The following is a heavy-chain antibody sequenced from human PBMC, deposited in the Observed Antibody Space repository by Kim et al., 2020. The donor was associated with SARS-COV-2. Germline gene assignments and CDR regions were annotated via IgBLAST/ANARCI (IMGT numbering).Heavy chain of an antibody. CDR1: GGSISSGGYY. Sequence: SETLSLTCTVSGGSISSGGYYWSWIRQHPGKGLEWIGYIYYSGSTYYNPSLKSRVTISVDTSKNQFSLKLSSVTAADTAVYYCARGYSGSYRGDWFDPWGQGTLVTVSS. D-gene: IGHD1-26*01. CDR2: IYYSGST. CDR3: ARGYSGSYRGDWFDP. V-gene: IGHV4-31*03. J-gene: IGHJ5*02.